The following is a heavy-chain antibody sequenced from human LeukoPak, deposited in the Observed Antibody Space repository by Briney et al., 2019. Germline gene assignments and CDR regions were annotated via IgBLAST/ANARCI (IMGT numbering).Heavy chain of an antibody. CDR2: ISLSGVT. Sequence: SETLSLTCGVSGGSISSTNWWSWVRQPPGQGLEWIGEISLSGVTNYNPSLKSRVTMSLDRSKNHLSLTLTSVAAADTAVYYCSRESGAFSPFGYWGQGTLVTVSS. CDR1: GGSISSTNW. CDR3: SRESGAFSPFGY. D-gene: IGHD1-26*01. J-gene: IGHJ4*02. V-gene: IGHV4-4*02.